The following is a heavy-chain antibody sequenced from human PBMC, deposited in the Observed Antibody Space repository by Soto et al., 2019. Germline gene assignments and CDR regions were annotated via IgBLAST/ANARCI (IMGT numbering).Heavy chain of an antibody. CDR3: ARERVGATTYWFDP. V-gene: IGHV3-33*01. CDR1: GFTFSSYG. CDR2: IWYDGSNK. J-gene: IGHJ5*02. Sequence: GGSLRLSCAASGFTFSSYGMHWVRQAPGKGLEWVAVIWYDGSNKYYADSVKGRFTISRDNSKNTLYLQMNSLRAEDTAVYYCARERVGATTYWFDPWGQGNLVTVSS. D-gene: IGHD1-26*01.